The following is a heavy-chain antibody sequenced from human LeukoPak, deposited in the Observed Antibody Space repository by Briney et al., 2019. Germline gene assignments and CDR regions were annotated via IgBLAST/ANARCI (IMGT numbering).Heavy chain of an antibody. Sequence: SGGSLRLSCAASGFTFSSYAMRWVRQAPGKGLEWVSGISSSGSGGSTYYADSVKGRFTISRDNSKNTLCLQINSVRAEDTAVYYCARAYSSSWYDFWGQGTLVTVSS. V-gene: IGHV3-23*01. D-gene: IGHD6-13*01. CDR1: GFTFSSYA. CDR2: ISSSGSGGST. J-gene: IGHJ5*01. CDR3: ARAYSSSWYDF.